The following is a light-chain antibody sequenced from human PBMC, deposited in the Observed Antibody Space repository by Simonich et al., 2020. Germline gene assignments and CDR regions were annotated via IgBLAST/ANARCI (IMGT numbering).Light chain of an antibody. CDR2: WAS. J-gene: IGKJ1*01. V-gene: IGKV4-1*01. CDR1: QSVLYSSNNTNY. CDR3: QQYYSTPWT. Sequence: DIVMTQSPDSLAVSLGERATINCKSSQSVLYSSNNTNYLAWYQQKPGQPPKLLIYWASTRESVVPDRFSGSGSGTDFTLTISSLQAEDVAVYYCQQYYSTPWTFGQGTKVEIK.